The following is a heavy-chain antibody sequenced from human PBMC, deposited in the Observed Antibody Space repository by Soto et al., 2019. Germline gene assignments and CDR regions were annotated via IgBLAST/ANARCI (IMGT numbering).Heavy chain of an antibody. V-gene: IGHV1-69*12. CDR1: GGTFSSYA. J-gene: IGHJ5*02. D-gene: IGHD3-16*01. Sequence: QVQLVQSGAEVKKPGSSVKVSCKASGGTFSSYAISWVRQAPGQGLEWMGGIIPIFGTANYAQKFQGRVTITADESTSAAYMELSSLRSEDTAVYYCARGPTGVMITFGGGTGWFDPWGQGTLVTVSS. CDR3: ARGPTGVMITFGGGTGWFDP. CDR2: IIPIFGTA.